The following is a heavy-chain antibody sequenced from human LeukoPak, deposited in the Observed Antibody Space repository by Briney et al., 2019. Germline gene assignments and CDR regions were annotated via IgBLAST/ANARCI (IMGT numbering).Heavy chain of an antibody. CDR1: GFTYSDFY. D-gene: IGHD2-8*02. Sequence: PGGSLRLSCAAFGFTYSDFYMSWIRQAPGKGLEWLSYIGCSGTDIKYADSVKGRFTISRDNAKKSLYLQMTSLRVEDAAVYYCARDRCTGAACSGYYHGMDVWGQGTTVTVSS. V-gene: IGHV3-11*01. J-gene: IGHJ6*02. CDR2: IGCSGTDI. CDR3: ARDRCTGAACSGYYHGMDV.